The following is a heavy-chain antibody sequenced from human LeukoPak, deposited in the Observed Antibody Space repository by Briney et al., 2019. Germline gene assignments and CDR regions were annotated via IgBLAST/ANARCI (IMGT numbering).Heavy chain of an antibody. D-gene: IGHD2-21*02. Sequence: GGSLRLSCAASGFTFSSYAMSWVRQAPGKGLEWVSAISGSGGSTYYADSMKGRFTISRDKSKNTPYLQMNSLRAEDTAVYYCAKDWGAYCGGDCYGFDYWGQGTLVTVSS. CDR2: ISGSGGST. V-gene: IGHV3-23*01. J-gene: IGHJ4*02. CDR3: AKDWGAYCGGDCYGFDY. CDR1: GFTFSSYA.